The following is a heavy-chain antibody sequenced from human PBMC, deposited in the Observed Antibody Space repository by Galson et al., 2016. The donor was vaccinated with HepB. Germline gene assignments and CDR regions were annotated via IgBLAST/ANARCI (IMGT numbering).Heavy chain of an antibody. D-gene: IGHD4-17*01. V-gene: IGHV4-31*03. CDR1: GGSISSGGYY. CDR3: ARFSDYGDYGFDY. J-gene: IGHJ4*02. CDR2: IYYSGST. Sequence: TLSLTCTVSGGSISSGGYYWSWIRQHPGKGLEWIGYIYYSGSTYYNPSLKSRVTISVDTSKNQFSLKLGSVTAADTAVYYCARFSDYGDYGFDYWGQGTLVTVSS.